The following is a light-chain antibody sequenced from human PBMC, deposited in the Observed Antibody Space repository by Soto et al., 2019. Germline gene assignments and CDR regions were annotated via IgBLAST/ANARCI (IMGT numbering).Light chain of an antibody. Sequence: QSVLTQPASVSGSPGQSITISCTATSTAVGGYNYVSWYQQHPGKAPKLLIYEVSNRPSGLSNRFSGSKSGNTASLTISGLQAEDEADYYCCSYTSGITLVFGTGTKDT. CDR3: CSYTSGITLV. CDR2: EVS. CDR1: STAVGGYNY. V-gene: IGLV2-14*01. J-gene: IGLJ1*01.